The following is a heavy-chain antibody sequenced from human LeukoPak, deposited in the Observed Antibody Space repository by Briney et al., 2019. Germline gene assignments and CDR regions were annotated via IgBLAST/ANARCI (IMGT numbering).Heavy chain of an antibody. Sequence: GGSLRLSPAASRFTSFDDWMAGVRQAPGERLAGVGNTNENGGEPFYVDCVNGRFTVTRDNAKNSVYLQMESLGVDDSGVYYCTTGGPHGHWGQGVLVTVSS. CDR1: RFTSFDDW. V-gene: IGHV3-7*02. CDR3: TTGGPHGH. J-gene: IGHJ4*02. D-gene: IGHD4-23*01. CDR2: TNENGGEP.